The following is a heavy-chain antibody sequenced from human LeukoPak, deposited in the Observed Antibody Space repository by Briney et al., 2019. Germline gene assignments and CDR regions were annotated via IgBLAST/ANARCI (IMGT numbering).Heavy chain of an antibody. D-gene: IGHD2-2*01. CDR2: VTWNSGRI. J-gene: IGHJ6*04. CDR1: GFTFDDYA. V-gene: IGHV3-9*01. Sequence: GGSLRLSWAASGFTFDDYAMHWVRQAPGKGLEWVSGVTWNSGRIGYADSVKGRFTISRDNAKNSLYLQMNSLRAEDTAVYYCAKGQYCSSTSCLTWMDVWGKGTTVTVSS. CDR3: AKGQYCSSTSCLTWMDV.